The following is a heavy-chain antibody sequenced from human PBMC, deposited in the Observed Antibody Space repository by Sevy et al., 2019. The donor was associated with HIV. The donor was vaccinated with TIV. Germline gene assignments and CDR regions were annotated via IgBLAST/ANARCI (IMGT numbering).Heavy chain of an antibody. CDR3: AREGCTKPHDY. CDR1: GFTFNKYS. CDR2: LSFGCGEI. V-gene: IGHV3-23*01. Sequence: GGSLRLSCAASGFTFNKYSMSWVRQPPGKGLEWVATLSFGCGEINYADSVKGRFTISRDNSKNSFYLQMNNLRAEDTALYYCAREGCTKPHDYWGQGTLVTVPS. J-gene: IGHJ4*02. D-gene: IGHD2-8*01.